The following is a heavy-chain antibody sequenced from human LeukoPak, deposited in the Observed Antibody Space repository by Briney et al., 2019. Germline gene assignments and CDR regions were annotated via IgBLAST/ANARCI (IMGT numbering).Heavy chain of an antibody. CDR3: AHRLTGYNSNWYHGYFDY. J-gene: IGHJ4*02. V-gene: IGHV2-5*02. CDR1: GFSLSTSGVG. CDR2: IYWDDDK. D-gene: IGHD6-13*01. Sequence: ESGPTLLKPTQTLTLTCTFSGFSLSTSGVGVGRIRQPPGKALEWLTLIYWDDDKRYNPSLKSRLTFTKDVTKSQVVLTLTNVDPVDTATYYCAHRLTGYNSNWYHGYFDYWGPGTLVTVSS.